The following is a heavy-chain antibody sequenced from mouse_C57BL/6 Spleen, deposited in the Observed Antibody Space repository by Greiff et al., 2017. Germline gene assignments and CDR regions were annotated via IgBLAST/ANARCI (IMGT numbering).Heavy chain of an antibody. CDR1: GYTFTSYW. V-gene: IGHV1-59*01. Sequence: QVQLQQPGAELVRPGTSVKLSCKASGYTFTSYWMHWVKQRPGQGLEWIGVIDPSDSYTNYNQKFKGKATLTVDTPSSTAYMQLSSLTSEDSAVYYCARSGSLYYYAMDYWGQGTSVTVSS. CDR2: IDPSDSYT. J-gene: IGHJ4*01. CDR3: ARSGSLYYYAMDY. D-gene: IGHD1-1*01.